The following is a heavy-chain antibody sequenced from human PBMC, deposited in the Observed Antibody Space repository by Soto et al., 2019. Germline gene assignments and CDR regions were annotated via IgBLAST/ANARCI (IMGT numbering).Heavy chain of an antibody. J-gene: IGHJ4*02. CDR1: GYTFTSYD. Sequence: QVQLVQAGAEVKKPGSSVKVSCKASGYTFTSYDINWVRQATGQGLEWMGWMNPNSGNTGYAQKFQGRVTMTRNTSLSTAYLELSSLRSADTAVYSCARTLYGDNVAYWGQGTLVTVSS. V-gene: IGHV1-8*01. D-gene: IGHD4-17*01. CDR3: ARTLYGDNVAY. CDR2: MNPNSGNT.